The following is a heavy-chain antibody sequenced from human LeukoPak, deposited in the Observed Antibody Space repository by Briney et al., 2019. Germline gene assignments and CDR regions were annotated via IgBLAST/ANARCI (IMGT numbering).Heavy chain of an antibody. J-gene: IGHJ3*02. CDR1: GGSISGYY. D-gene: IGHD3-10*01. Sequence: PSETLSLTCSVSGGSISGYYWSWIRQPAGKGLEWIGRVYTSGSTNYNPSLKSRVTISMDTSKNQFSLKLSSVTAAGTAVYYCARDGRQRVTMDTGALDIWGQGTMVTVSS. CDR2: VYTSGST. V-gene: IGHV4-4*07. CDR3: ARDGRQRVTMDTGALDI.